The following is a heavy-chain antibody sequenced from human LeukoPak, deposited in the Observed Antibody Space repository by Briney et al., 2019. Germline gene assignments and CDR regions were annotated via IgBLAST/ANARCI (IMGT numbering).Heavy chain of an antibody. CDR2: ISWNSGSI. Sequence: PGGSLRLSCAASGFTFDDYAMHWVRQAPGKGLEWASGISWNSGSIGYADSVKGRFTISRDNAKNSLYLQMNSLRAEDTALYYCAKGWAAGTLGYYYYGMVVWGQGTTVTVSS. D-gene: IGHD6-19*01. CDR1: GFTFDDYA. CDR3: AKGWAAGTLGYYYYGMVV. V-gene: IGHV3-9*01. J-gene: IGHJ6*02.